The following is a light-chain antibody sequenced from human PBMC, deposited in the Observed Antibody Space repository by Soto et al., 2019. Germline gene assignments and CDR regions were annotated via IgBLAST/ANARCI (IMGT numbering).Light chain of an antibody. CDR3: QQYNTWPPFT. J-gene: IGKJ5*01. Sequence: EIVMTQAPATLSVSPGERATLSCRASQSVSNNLAWYQQKPGQAPRLLIFGASTRASGIPARFSGSGSGTEFTLTISSLQSEDVAVYYCQQYNTWPPFTFGPGTRLDIK. CDR2: GAS. V-gene: IGKV3-15*01. CDR1: QSVSNN.